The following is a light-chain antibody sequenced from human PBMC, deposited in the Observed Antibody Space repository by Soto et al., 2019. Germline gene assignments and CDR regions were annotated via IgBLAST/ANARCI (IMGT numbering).Light chain of an antibody. J-gene: IGKJ1*01. CDR1: QSISSY. V-gene: IGKV1-39*01. CDR3: QQSYSTPGT. CDR2: AAS. Sequence: DIQMTQSPSSLSASVGDRVTITCRTSQSISSYLNWYQQKPGKAPKLLISAASSLHSGVPSRFSGSGSGTDFTLTISSLQPEDFSTYYCQQSYSTPGTFGQGTKVEIK.